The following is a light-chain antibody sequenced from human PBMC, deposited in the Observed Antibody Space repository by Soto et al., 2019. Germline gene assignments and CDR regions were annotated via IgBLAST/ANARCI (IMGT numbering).Light chain of an antibody. J-gene: IGLJ1*01. Sequence: HSVLTQPASVSGSPGQTISISCTGTSSDVGLYNTVSWYQHHPGKAPKLIIYEVTHRPAGISDRFSASKSGNTASLTISGLQAEDEADYYCNSLRVNHLYVFGSGTKVTV. CDR2: EVT. CDR1: SSDVGLYNT. V-gene: IGLV2-14*01. CDR3: NSLRVNHLYV.